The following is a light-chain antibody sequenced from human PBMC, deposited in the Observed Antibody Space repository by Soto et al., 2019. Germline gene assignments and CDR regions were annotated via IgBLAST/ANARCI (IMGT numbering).Light chain of an antibody. V-gene: IGKV1-27*01. J-gene: IGKJ1*01. Sequence: DIQMTQSPSSLYASVGDRVTITCRASQGISNYLAWYQQKPGKVPKLLIYAASTLPSGVPSRFSGSGSGTDFTLTISSLQPEDVATYYCPKYTSAPRTFGQGTKVEIK. CDR2: AAS. CDR1: QGISNY. CDR3: PKYTSAPRT.